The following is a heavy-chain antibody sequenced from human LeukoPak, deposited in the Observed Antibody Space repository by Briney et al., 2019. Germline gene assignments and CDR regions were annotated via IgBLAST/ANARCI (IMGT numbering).Heavy chain of an antibody. D-gene: IGHD6-13*01. CDR1: GGSVSSGSYY. J-gene: IGHJ2*01. V-gene: IGHV4-61*01. Sequence: SETLSLTCTVSGGSVSSGSYYWSWIRQPPGKGLEWIGYIYYSGNTNYNPSLKSRVTTSVDTSKNQFSLKLRSVTAADTAVYYCARVTPGSSSWYNFDLWGRGTLVTVSS. CDR3: ARVTPGSSSWYNFDL. CDR2: IYYSGNT.